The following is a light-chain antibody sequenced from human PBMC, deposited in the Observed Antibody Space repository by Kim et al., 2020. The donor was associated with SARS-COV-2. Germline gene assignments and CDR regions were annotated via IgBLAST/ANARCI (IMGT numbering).Light chain of an antibody. Sequence: QPASMSCKSSQSLLHSDGKISLYWYLQKPGQPPQLLIYEVSKRFSGVPERFSGSGSGTDFTLKISRVEAEDVGLYYCMQGLQRLYSFGQGTKLEIK. J-gene: IGKJ2*03. CDR2: EVS. CDR3: MQGLQRLYS. V-gene: IGKV2D-29*01. CDR1: QSLLHSDGKIS.